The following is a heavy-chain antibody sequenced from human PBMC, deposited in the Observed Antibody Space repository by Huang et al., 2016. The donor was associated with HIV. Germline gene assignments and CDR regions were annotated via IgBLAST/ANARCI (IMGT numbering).Heavy chain of an antibody. CDR3: ARDPRIQSWLNFFDY. D-gene: IGHD3-22*01. CDR1: GFSISSYW. Sequence: EVQLVESGGGLVQPGGSLRLSCAASGFSISSYWMHWVRQAPGKVLVWVSRSNSDGSSTSYADSVKGRFTISRDNAKNTLYLQMNSLRAEDTAVYYCARDPRIQSWLNFFDYWGQGTLVSVSS. CDR2: SNSDGSST. V-gene: IGHV3-74*01. J-gene: IGHJ4*02.